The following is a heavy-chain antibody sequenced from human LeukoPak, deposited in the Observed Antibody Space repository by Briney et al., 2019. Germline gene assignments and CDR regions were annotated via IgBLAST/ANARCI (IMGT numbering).Heavy chain of an antibody. J-gene: IGHJ4*02. V-gene: IGHV4-59*01. Sequence: PSETLSLTCTVSGGSISSYYWSWIRQPPGKGLEWIGYIYCSGSTNYNPSLKSRVTISVDTSKNQFSLKLSSVTAADTAMYYCAREAAMVSFDYWGQGTLVTVSS. CDR3: AREAAMVSFDY. CDR1: GGSISSYY. D-gene: IGHD5-18*01. CDR2: IYCSGST.